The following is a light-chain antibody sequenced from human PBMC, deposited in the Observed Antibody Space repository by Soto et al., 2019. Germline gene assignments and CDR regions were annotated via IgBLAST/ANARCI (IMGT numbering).Light chain of an antibody. J-gene: IGLJ2*01. Sequence: QSVLTQPASVSGSPGQSITISCTGTSSAVGGYNYVSWYQQHPGKAPKLMIYDVGNRPSGVSNRFSGSKSGNTASLTISGLQAEDEADYYCSSYTSSSTLVFGGGTKLTVL. CDR2: DVG. V-gene: IGLV2-14*01. CDR3: SSYTSSSTLV. CDR1: SSAVGGYNY.